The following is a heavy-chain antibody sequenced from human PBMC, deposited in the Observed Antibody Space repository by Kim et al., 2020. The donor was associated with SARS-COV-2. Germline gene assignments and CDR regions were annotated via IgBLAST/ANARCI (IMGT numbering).Heavy chain of an antibody. CDR2: IVVGSGNT. CDR1: GFTFTSSA. CDR3: AAGPRVIGAFDI. J-gene: IGHJ3*02. V-gene: IGHV1-58*02. Sequence: SVKVSCKASGFTFTSSAMQWVRQARGQRLEWIGWIVVGSGNTNYAQKFQERVTITRDMSTSTAYMELSSLRSEDTAVYYCAAGPRVIGAFDIWGQGTMVTVSS.